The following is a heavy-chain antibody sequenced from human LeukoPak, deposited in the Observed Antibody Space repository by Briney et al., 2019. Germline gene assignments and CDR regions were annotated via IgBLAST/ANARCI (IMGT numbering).Heavy chain of an antibody. Sequence: SETLSLTCTVSGYSISSGYYWGWIRQPPGKGLEWIGSIYHSGSTNYNPSLKSRVAISVDKSKNQFSLKLSSVTAADTAVYYCARGGVSGHAFDIWGQGTMVTVSS. J-gene: IGHJ3*02. CDR2: IYHSGST. CDR1: GYSISSGYY. V-gene: IGHV4-38-2*02. CDR3: ARGGVSGHAFDI. D-gene: IGHD5/OR15-5a*01.